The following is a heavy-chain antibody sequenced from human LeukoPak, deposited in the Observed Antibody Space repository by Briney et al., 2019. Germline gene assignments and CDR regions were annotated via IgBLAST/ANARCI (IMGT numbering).Heavy chain of an antibody. Sequence: SETLSLTCTVSGGSISSYYWSWIRQPPGKGLEWIGYIYYSGSTNYNPSLKSRVTVSVDTSKNQFSLKLSSVTAADTAVYYCARERPKGPFDYWGQGTLVTVSS. J-gene: IGHJ4*02. V-gene: IGHV4-59*12. CDR3: ARERPKGPFDY. CDR1: GGSISSYY. CDR2: IYYSGST.